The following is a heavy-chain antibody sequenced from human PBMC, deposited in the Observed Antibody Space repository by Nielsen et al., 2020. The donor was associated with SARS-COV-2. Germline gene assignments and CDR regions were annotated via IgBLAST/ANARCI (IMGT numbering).Heavy chain of an antibody. CDR2: INSDGSST. V-gene: IGHV3-74*01. Sequence: GGSLRLSCAASGVTFSTYWMHWVRQAPGKGLVWVSRINSDGSSTSYADSVKGRFTISRDNAKNTLYLQMNSLRAEDTAVYYCVRGLQVPNGLAHRWGQGTLVTVSS. J-gene: IGHJ4*02. D-gene: IGHD3-16*01. CDR3: VRGLQVPNGLAHR. CDR1: GVTFSTYW.